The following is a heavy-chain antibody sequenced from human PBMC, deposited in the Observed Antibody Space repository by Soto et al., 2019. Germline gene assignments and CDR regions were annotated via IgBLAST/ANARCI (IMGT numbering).Heavy chain of an antibody. CDR3: ARDPQFDY. CDR2: IWYDGSKK. CDR1: GGSFSAYG. Sequence: GGSLRLSCAASGGSFSAYGMHWVRQAPGKGLEWVALIWYDGSKKYYVDSVKGRFTISRDNSKNTLYLQVNSLRVEDTAVYYCARDPQFDYWGQGTLVTVSS. V-gene: IGHV3-33*01. J-gene: IGHJ4*02.